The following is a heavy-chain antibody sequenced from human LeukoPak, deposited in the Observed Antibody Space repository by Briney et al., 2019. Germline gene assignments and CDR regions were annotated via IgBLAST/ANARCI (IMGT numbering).Heavy chain of an antibody. Sequence: SETLSLTCTVSGGSISSSNLYWGWIRQPPGKGLEWIGNIYYSGNTYYNPSLKSRVTISVDTSKNHYQFSLKLSSVTAADTAVYYCARHVGSGSYFDYWGQGTLVTASS. D-gene: IGHD1-26*01. CDR1: GGSISSSNLY. V-gene: IGHV4-39*01. CDR3: ARHVGSGSYFDY. J-gene: IGHJ4*02. CDR2: IYYSGNT.